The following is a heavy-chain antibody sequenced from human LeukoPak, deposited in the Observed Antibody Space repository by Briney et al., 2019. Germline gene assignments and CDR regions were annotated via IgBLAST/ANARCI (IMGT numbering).Heavy chain of an antibody. V-gene: IGHV4-39*01. CDR2: IYYSGST. D-gene: IGHD3-22*01. Sequence: SETLSLTCTVSGGSISSSSYYWGWIRQPPGKGLQWIGSIYYSGSTYYNPSLESRVTISVDTSKNQFSLNLRSVTAADTAVYYCARLIEYDSSGYYQHYFDYWGQGTLVTVSS. CDR1: GGSISSSSYY. J-gene: IGHJ4*02. CDR3: ARLIEYDSSGYYQHYFDY.